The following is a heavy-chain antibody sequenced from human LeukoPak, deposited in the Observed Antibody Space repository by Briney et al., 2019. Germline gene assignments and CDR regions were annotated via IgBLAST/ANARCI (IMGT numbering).Heavy chain of an antibody. J-gene: IGHJ4*02. D-gene: IGHD1-26*01. V-gene: IGHV3-48*01. CDR1: GFTFSSYS. CDR2: ISSSSSTI. Sequence: PGGSLRLSCAASGFTFSSYSMNWVRQAPGKGLEWVSYISSSSSTIYYADSVKGRFTISRDNSKNTLYLQMNSLRAEDTAVYYCAREEYSGSYPDFDYWGQGTLVTVSS. CDR3: AREEYSGSYPDFDY.